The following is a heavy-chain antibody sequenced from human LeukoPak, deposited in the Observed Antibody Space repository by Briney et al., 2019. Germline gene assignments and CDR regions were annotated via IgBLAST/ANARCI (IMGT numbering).Heavy chain of an antibody. V-gene: IGHV4-38-2*01. CDR2: IYHSGST. D-gene: IGHD3-3*01. CDR1: GYSISSGYY. J-gene: IGHJ5*02. CDR3: ARVAWSGYYWFDP. Sequence: KSSETLTLTCAVSGYSISSGYYWGWIRQPPGKGLEWTGSIYHSGSTYYNPSLKSRVTISVDTSKNQFSLKLSSVTAADTAVYYCARVAWSGYYWFDPWGQGTLVTVSS.